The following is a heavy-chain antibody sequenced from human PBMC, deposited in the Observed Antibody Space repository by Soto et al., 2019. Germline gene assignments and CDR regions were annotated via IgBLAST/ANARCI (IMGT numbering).Heavy chain of an antibody. D-gene: IGHD3-3*01. CDR2: IIPIFGTA. V-gene: IGHV1-69*13. CDR3: ARGSQFGYYDFWSGYDIYYYYGMDV. CDR1: GGTFSSYA. Sequence: SVKVSCKASGGTFSSYAIIWVRQAPGQGLEWMGGIIPIFGTANYAQKFQGRVTITADESTSTAYMELSSLRSEDTAVYYCARGSQFGYYDFWSGYDIYYYYGMDVWGQGTTVTVSS. J-gene: IGHJ6*02.